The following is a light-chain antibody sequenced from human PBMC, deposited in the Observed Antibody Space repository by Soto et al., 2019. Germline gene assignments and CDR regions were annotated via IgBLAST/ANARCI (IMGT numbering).Light chain of an antibody. CDR1: QSISSY. V-gene: IGKV1-39*01. CDR3: QQRYSTPIT. Sequence: DIQMTQSPSSLSASVGDRVTITCRASQSISSYLNWYQQKPGKDPKXLIYAASSLQSGVPSRFSGSGSETDFTLTISSLQPEDFATYYCQQRYSTPITFGQGTRLEIK. J-gene: IGKJ5*01. CDR2: AAS.